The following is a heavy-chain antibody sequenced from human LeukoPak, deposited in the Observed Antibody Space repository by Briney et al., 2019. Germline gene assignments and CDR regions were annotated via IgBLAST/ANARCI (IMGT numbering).Heavy chain of an antibody. V-gene: IGHV1-18*01. Sequence: GASVKVSCKASGYTLTSYGISWVRQAPGQGLEWMGWISAYNGNTRYAQKLQGRVTMTTDTSTSTAYMELRSLRSDDTAVYYCARAPYSSGWYLPWGYMDVWGKGTTVTISS. CDR2: ISAYNGNT. CDR1: GYTLTSYG. CDR3: ARAPYSSGWYLPWGYMDV. J-gene: IGHJ6*03. D-gene: IGHD6-19*01.